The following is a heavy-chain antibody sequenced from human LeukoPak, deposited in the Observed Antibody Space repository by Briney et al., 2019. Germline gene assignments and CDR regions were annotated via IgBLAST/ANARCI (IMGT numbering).Heavy chain of an antibody. Sequence: PSETLSLTCTVSGGSISTYFWNWIRHPPGKGLEWIGYVYYNGNTNYNPSLKSRLTVSVDTSKNQFSLKLTSVTAADTAVYYCVRDRAAAGGWLDPWGQGALVTVSS. CDR3: VRDRAAAGGWLDP. V-gene: IGHV4-59*01. D-gene: IGHD6-13*01. CDR2: VYYNGNT. J-gene: IGHJ5*02. CDR1: GGSISTYF.